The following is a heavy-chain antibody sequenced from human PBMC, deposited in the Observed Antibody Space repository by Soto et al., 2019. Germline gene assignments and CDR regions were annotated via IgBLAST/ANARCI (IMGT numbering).Heavy chain of an antibody. CDR3: ARDYDFWSGYPYYYYYYGMDV. CDR1: GGSISSYY. V-gene: IGHV4-4*07. Sequence: SSETLSLTCTVSGGSISSYYWSWIRQPAGKGLEWIGRIYTSGSTNYNPSLKSRVTMSVDTSKNQFSLKLSSVTAADTAVYYCARDYDFWSGYPYYYYYYGMDVWGQGTTVTVSS. J-gene: IGHJ6*02. CDR2: IYTSGST. D-gene: IGHD3-3*01.